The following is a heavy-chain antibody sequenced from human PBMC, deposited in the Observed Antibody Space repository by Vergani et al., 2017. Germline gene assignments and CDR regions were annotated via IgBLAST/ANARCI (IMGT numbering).Heavy chain of an antibody. Sequence: QVQLVQSGAEVKKPGASVKVSCKVSGYTLTELSMHWVRQAPGKGLEWMGGFDPEDGETIYAQKFQGRVTMTEDTSTDTAYMELSSLTSEDTAVYYCATVVDGYCSGGSCYSIGGWFDPWGQGTLVTVSS. V-gene: IGHV1-24*01. J-gene: IGHJ5*02. CDR3: ATVVDGYCSGGSCYSIGGWFDP. D-gene: IGHD2-15*01. CDR2: FDPEDGET. CDR1: GYTLTELS.